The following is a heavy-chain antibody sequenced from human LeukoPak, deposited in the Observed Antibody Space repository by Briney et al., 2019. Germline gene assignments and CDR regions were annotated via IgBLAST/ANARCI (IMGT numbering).Heavy chain of an antibody. CDR3: AREGGVTVATSLFWLIDY. CDR1: GFTFDDHG. CDR2: INWSGGST. J-gene: IGHJ4*02. Sequence: GGSLRLSCAASGFTFDDHGMSWVRQAPGKGLEWVSGINWSGGSTGYADSVKGRFTISRDNSRNTLYLQMNSLRAEDTAVYYCAREGGVTVATSLFWLIDYWGQGTLVTVSS. V-gene: IGHV3-20*04. D-gene: IGHD4-11*01.